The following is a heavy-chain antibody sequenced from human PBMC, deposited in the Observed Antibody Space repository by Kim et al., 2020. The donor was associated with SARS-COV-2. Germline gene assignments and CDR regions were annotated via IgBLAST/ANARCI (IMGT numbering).Heavy chain of an antibody. CDR3: TTEYSGYDSGFDY. D-gene: IGHD5-12*01. CDR2: IKSKTDGGTT. CDR1: GFTFSNAW. V-gene: IGHV3-15*01. Sequence: GGSLRLSCAASGFTFSNAWMSWVRQAPGKGLEWVGRIKSKTDGGTTDYAAPVKGRFTISRDDSKNTLYLQMNSLKTEDTAVYYCTTEYSGYDSGFDYWGQGTLVTLSS. J-gene: IGHJ4*02.